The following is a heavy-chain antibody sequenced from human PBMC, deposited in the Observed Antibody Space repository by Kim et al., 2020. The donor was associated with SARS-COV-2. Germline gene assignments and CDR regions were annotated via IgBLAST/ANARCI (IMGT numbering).Heavy chain of an antibody. CDR1: GGSISSYY. J-gene: IGHJ4*02. CDR2: IYYSGST. CDR3: AREVEGEGIAVAGTNAGAQWFDY. D-gene: IGHD6-19*01. Sequence: SETLSLTCTVSGGSISSYYWSWIRQPPGKGLEWIGYIYYSGSTNYNPSLKSRVTISVDTSKNQFSLKLSSVTAADTAVYYCAREVEGEGIAVAGTNAGAQWFDYWGQGTLVTVSS. V-gene: IGHV4-59*01.